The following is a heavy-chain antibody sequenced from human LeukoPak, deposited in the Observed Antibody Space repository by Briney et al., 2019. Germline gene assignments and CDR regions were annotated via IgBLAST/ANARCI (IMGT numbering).Heavy chain of an antibody. CDR1: GGTFSSYA. D-gene: IGHD6-19*01. J-gene: IGHJ4*02. Sequence: GASVKVSCKASGGTFSSYAISWVRQAPGRGLEWMGGIIPIFGTANYAQKFQGRVTITTDESTSTAYMELSSLRSEDTAVYYCARDRRAVAGPAFDFWGQGTLVTVSS. CDR3: ARDRRAVAGPAFDF. V-gene: IGHV1-69*05. CDR2: IIPIFGTA.